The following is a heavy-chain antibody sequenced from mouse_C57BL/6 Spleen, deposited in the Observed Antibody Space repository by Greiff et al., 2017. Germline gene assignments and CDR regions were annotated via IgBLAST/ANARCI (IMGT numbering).Heavy chain of an antibody. CDR3: TRSGETGTLYYYAMDY. D-gene: IGHD4-1*01. CDR1: GYTFTSYW. CDR2: IDPNSGGT. J-gene: IGHJ4*01. V-gene: IGHV1-72*01. Sequence: VQLQQPGAELVKPGASVKLSCKASGYTFTSYWMHWVKQRPGRGLEWIGRIDPNSGGTKYNEKFKSKATLTVDKPSSTAYMQLSSLTSEDSAVYYCTRSGETGTLYYYAMDYWGQGTSVTVSS.